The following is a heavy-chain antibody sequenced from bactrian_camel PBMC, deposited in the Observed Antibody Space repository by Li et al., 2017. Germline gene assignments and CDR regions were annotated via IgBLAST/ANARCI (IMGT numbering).Heavy chain of an antibody. CDR3: AAVPRGYGTWGTDEANY. D-gene: IGHD6*01. J-gene: IGHJ4*01. Sequence: QLVESGGGSVQAGGSLRLSCAASGYTYSSSCMDWFRQAPGKEREGVAPIESDGSTTYADSVKDTLYLQMNSLRPEDTAMYYCAAVPRGYGTWGTDEANYWGQGTQVTVS. CDR2: IESDGST. CDR1: GYTYSSSC. V-gene: IGHV3S26*01.